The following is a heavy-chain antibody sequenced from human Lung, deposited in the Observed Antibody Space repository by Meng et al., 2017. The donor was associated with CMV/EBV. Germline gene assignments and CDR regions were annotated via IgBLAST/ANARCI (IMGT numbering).Heavy chain of an antibody. CDR3: ARVEVGITSGDY. CDR1: GYTFTNYG. Sequence: DQLVQSGVEVKKPWGAVKVSCKASGYTFTNYGITWVRQAPGQGLEWMGWINDYNGDTNYAQTLQGRVTMTTDTSTSTVYMELRSLRSGDTAVYYCARVEVGITSGDYWGQGTLVTVSS. CDR2: INDYNGDT. D-gene: IGHD1-26*01. V-gene: IGHV1-18*01. J-gene: IGHJ4*02.